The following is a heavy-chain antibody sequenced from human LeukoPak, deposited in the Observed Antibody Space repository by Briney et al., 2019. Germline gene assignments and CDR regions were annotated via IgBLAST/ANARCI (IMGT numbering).Heavy chain of an antibody. CDR2: ISSSGSTI. Sequence: GGSLRLSCAASGFTFSSYEMNWVRQAPGKGLEWVSYISSSGSTIYYADSVKDRFTISRDNAKNSLYLQMNSLRAEDTAVYYCARVGETTPAFDYWGQGTLVTVSS. CDR1: GFTFSSYE. V-gene: IGHV3-48*03. CDR3: ARVGETTPAFDY. D-gene: IGHD1-7*01. J-gene: IGHJ4*02.